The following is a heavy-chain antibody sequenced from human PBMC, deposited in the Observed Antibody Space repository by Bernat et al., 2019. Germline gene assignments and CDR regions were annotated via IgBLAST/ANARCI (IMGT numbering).Heavy chain of an antibody. CDR1: GGSISSGGYS. J-gene: IGHJ4*02. CDR2: IYHSGST. V-gene: IGHV4-30-2*01. CDR3: ATYYYDSSGYYSRVY. Sequence: QLQLQESGSGLVKPSQTLSLTCAVSGGSISSGGYSWSWIRQPPGKGLEWIGYIYHSGSTYYTPSLKSRVTISVDRSKNQFSLKLSSVTAADTAVYYCATYYYDSSGYYSRVYWGQGTLVTVSS. D-gene: IGHD3-22*01.